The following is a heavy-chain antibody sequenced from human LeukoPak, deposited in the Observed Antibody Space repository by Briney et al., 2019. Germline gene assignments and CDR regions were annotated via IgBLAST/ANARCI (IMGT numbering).Heavy chain of an antibody. CDR1: GFTFDNYA. V-gene: IGHV3-9*01. CDR2: IRWDGSNI. D-gene: IGHD6-25*01. CDR3: AKIAAGDAFDI. Sequence: GRSLRLSCAASGFTFDNYAMHWVRQAPGKGLEWVSGIRWDGSNIGYADSVKGRFTISRDNAKNSLYLQMNSLRAEDTALYYCAKIAAGDAFDISGQGTMVTVSS. J-gene: IGHJ3*02.